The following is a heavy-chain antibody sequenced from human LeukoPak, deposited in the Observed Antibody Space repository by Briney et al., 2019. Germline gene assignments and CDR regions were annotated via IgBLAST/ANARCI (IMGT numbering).Heavy chain of an antibody. V-gene: IGHV3-21*01. CDR3: ASRGVATYYFDY. CDR2: ISSSSSYI. D-gene: IGHD5-12*01. CDR1: RFTFSSYS. J-gene: IGHJ4*02. Sequence: GGSLRLSCAASRFTFSSYSMNWVRQAPGKGLEWVSSISSSSSYIYYADSVKGRFTISRDNAKNSLYLQMNSLRAEDTAVYYCASRGVATYYFDYWGQGTLVTVSS.